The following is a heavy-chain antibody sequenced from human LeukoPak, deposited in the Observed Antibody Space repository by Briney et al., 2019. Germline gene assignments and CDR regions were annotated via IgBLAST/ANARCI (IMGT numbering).Heavy chain of an antibody. J-gene: IGHJ6*02. Sequence: GSSVKVSCKASGGTFSSYAISWVRQAPGQGLEWMGRIIPILGIANYAQKFQGRVTITADKSTSTAYMELSSLRSEDTAVYYCARGYNGYGGVAYYYYYGMDVWGQGTTVTVSS. V-gene: IGHV1-69*04. CDR2: IIPILGIA. CDR3: ARGYNGYGGVAYYYYYGMDV. D-gene: IGHD5-12*01. CDR1: GGTFSSYA.